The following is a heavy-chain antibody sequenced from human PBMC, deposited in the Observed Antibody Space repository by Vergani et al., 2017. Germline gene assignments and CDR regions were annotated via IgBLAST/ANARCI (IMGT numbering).Heavy chain of an antibody. V-gene: IGHV3-30*04. J-gene: IGHJ4*02. CDR1: GFTFSSYA. CDR3: ARDGVAALFFDY. Sequence: QVQLVESGGGVVQPGRSLRLSCAASGFTFSSYAMHWVRQAPGKGLEWVAVISYDGSNKYYADSVKGRFTISRDNSKNTLYLQMTSLRAEDTAVYYCARDGVAALFFDYWGQGTLVTVSS. CDR2: ISYDGSNK. D-gene: IGHD6-13*01.